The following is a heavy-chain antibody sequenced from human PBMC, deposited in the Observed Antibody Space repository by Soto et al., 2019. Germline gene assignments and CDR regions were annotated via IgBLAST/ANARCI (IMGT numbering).Heavy chain of an antibody. CDR3: ARVRGLRYFDWSRHDAFDI. Sequence: QVQLQQWGAGLLKPSETLSLTCAVYGGSFSGYYWSWIRQPPGKGLEWIGEINHSGSTNYNPSLKSRVTISVDTSKNQFSLKLSSVIAADTAVYYCARVRGLRYFDWSRHDAFDIWGQGTMVTVSS. V-gene: IGHV4-34*01. J-gene: IGHJ3*02. CDR2: INHSGST. D-gene: IGHD3-9*01. CDR1: GGSFSGYY.